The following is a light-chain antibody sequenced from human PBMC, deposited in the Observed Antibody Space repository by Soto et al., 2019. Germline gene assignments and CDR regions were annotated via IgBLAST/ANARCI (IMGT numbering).Light chain of an antibody. J-gene: IGKJ4*01. CDR1: RSMSGL. Sequence: DIQMTQPPSTLSASLGDTVTTTCRASRSMSGLVSGYHHKPGNAPKLLIYAASSLQSRGPSTFSGSGSGTDFTLTISSLQPEDFATYYCLLDYSFPRTFGGGTKVDIK. V-gene: IGKV1-5*01. CDR2: AAS. CDR3: LLDYSFPRT.